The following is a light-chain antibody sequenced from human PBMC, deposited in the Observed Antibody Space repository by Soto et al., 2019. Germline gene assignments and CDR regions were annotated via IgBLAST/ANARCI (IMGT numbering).Light chain of an antibody. CDR2: GNR. V-gene: IGLV1-40*01. CDR3: QAYDYSLTAFV. CDR1: NSNLGAGYD. J-gene: IGLJ3*02. Sequence: QSVLTQPPSVSGAPGQRVTISCAGNNSNLGAGYDVHWYQQLPGAAPKLVVFGNRNRPSGVPERFSGSKSGTSASLAITGLQAEDEADYYCQAYDYSLTAFVFGGGTKLTVL.